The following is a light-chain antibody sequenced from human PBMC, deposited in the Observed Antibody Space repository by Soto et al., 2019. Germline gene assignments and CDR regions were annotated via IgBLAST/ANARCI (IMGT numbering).Light chain of an antibody. V-gene: IGLV2-11*01. CDR1: NSDVGAYKF. CDR3: CSYAGSYTWV. CDR2: DVT. Sequence: VLTQPRSVSGSPGQSVTISCTGSNSDVGAYKFVSWLQHNPGEAPKVMIYDVTQRPSGVPDRFSGTKSGNTASLTISGLQAEDEADYYCCSYAGSYTWVFGSGTKGTVL. J-gene: IGLJ1*01.